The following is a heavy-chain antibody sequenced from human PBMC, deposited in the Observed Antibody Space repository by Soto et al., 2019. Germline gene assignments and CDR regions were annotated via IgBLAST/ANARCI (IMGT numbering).Heavy chain of an antibody. CDR3: ARLGCSSTSCYGSYYYGMDV. D-gene: IGHD2-2*01. CDR2: IYPGDSDT. CDR1: GYSFTSYW. V-gene: IGHV5-51*01. J-gene: IGHJ6*02. Sequence: PGESLKISCKGSGYSFTSYWIGWVRQMPGKGLEWMGIIYPGDSDTRYSPSFQGQVTISADKSISTAHLQWSSLKASDTAMYYCARLGCSSTSCYGSYYYGMDVWGQGTTVTVSS.